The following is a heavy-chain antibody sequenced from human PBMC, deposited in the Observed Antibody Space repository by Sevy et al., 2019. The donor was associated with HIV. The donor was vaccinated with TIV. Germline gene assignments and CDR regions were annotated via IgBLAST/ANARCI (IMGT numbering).Heavy chain of an antibody. CDR3: AKDQAYYDFWSGYYSY. V-gene: IGHV3-23*01. CDR2: ISGSGGST. J-gene: IGHJ4*02. D-gene: IGHD3-3*01. CDR1: GFTFSSYA. Sequence: GGSLRLSCAASGFTFSSYAMSWVRQAPGKGLEWDSAISGSGGSTYYADSVKGRFTISRDNSKNTLYLQMNSLRAEDTAVYYCAKDQAYYDFWSGYYSYWGQGTLVTVSS.